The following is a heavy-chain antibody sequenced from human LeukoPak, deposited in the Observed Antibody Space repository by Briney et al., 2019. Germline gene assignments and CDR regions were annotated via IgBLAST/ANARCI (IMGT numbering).Heavy chain of an antibody. CDR2: IYYSGST. J-gene: IGHJ5*02. D-gene: IGHD6-13*01. CDR1: GGPISSSSYY. Sequence: ASQTMSLTCTVSGGPISSSSYYWGWIRQPPGKGLEWTGSIYYSGSTYYNPSLKSRVTISVDTSKNQFSLKLSSVTAADTAVYYCARISVGAAGNNWFDPWGQGTLVTVSS. V-gene: IGHV4-39*01. CDR3: ARISVGAAGNNWFDP.